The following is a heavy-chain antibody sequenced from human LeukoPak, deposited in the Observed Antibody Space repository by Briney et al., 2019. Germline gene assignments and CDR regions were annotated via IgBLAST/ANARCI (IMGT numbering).Heavy chain of an antibody. CDR2: INHSGST. CDR3: ARLKSRKNWNSRPYNWFDP. Sequence: SETLSLTCAVYGGSFSGYYWSWIRQPPGKGLEWIGEINHSGSTNYNPSLKSRVTMSVDTSKNQFSLKLSSVTAADTAVYYCARLKSRKNWNSRPYNWFDPWGQGALVTVSS. D-gene: IGHD1-7*01. J-gene: IGHJ5*02. V-gene: IGHV4-34*01. CDR1: GGSFSGYY.